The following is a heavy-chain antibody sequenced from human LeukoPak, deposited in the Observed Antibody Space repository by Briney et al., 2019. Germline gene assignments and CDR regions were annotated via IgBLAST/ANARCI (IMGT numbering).Heavy chain of an antibody. D-gene: IGHD3-10*01. CDR2: IYYSGTT. CDR3: ATRGAGSSLIGFDP. Sequence: SETLSLTCTVSGGSISSSSYYWGWIRQPPGKGLEWIGSIYYSGTTYYNPSLKSRVTISVDPSKSQFSLKLSSVTAADTALYYCATRGAGSSLIGFDPWGQGILVTVSS. J-gene: IGHJ5*02. V-gene: IGHV4-39*07. CDR1: GGSISSSSYY.